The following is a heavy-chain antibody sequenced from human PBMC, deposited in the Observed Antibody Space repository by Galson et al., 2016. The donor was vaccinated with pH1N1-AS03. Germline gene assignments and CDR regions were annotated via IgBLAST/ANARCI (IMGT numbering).Heavy chain of an antibody. D-gene: IGHD3-22*01. J-gene: IGHJ4*02. CDR2: ISPYNGKT. CDR1: GYSFISYG. Sequence: SVKVSCKASGYSFISYGVSWVRQAPGQGLEWMGWISPYNGKTEHAQKFQGRVTLTTDTSTTTAYMELRSLRSDDTAVYYCARGNYYDVDLREYYFYYWGQGTLVTVSS. CDR3: ARGNYYDVDLREYYFYY. V-gene: IGHV1-18*01.